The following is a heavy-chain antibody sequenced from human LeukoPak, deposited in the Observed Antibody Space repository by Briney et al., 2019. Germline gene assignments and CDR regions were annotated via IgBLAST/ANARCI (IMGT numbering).Heavy chain of an antibody. CDR3: ARSDGYGLVGI. CDR2: IYSSGST. V-gene: IGHV4-39*07. J-gene: IGHJ3*02. Sequence: SETLSLTCSVSGVSISSGGNYWGWIRQPPGKTLEWIGSIYSSGSTHYNPSLKSRVIILIDTAKNHFSLNLSSVTAADTAVYYCARSDGYGLVGIWGQGTMVTVSS. CDR1: GVSISSGGNY. D-gene: IGHD3-10*01.